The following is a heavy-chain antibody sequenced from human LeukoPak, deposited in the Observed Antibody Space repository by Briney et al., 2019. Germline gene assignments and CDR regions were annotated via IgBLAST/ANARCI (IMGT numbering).Heavy chain of an antibody. D-gene: IGHD3-9*01. CDR2: INHSGST. CDR1: GGSISSGGYY. J-gene: IGHJ4*02. Sequence: PSETLSLTCTVSGGSISSGGYYWSWIRQPPGKGLEWIGEINHSGSTNYNPSLKSRVTISVDTSKNQFSLKLSSVTAADTAVYYCVTGYLFDYWGQGTLVTVSS. V-gene: IGHV4-39*07. CDR3: VTGYLFDY.